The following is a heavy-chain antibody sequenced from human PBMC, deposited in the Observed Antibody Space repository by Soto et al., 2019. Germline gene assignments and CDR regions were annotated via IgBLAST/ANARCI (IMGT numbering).Heavy chain of an antibody. CDR1: GYSFTSYG. CDR2: IYPGDSDT. D-gene: IGHD1-26*01. J-gene: IGHJ4*02. Sequence: GESLKISCKGSGYSFTSYGVAWVRQMPGKRLEWMLIIYPGDSDTRYSPSFKGQVSISADKSISIAYLQWSRLMASGTAMHYCARHGYVGATTWHDYWGKGTQVTVS. CDR3: ARHGYVGATTWHDY. V-gene: IGHV5-51*01.